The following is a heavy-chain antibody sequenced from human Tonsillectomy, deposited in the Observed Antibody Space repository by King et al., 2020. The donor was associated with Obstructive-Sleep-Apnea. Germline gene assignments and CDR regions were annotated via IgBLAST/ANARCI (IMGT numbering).Heavy chain of an antibody. CDR1: GLTFSNNV. V-gene: IGHV3-23*04. CDR2: ISGGAESI. J-gene: IGHJ4*02. CDR3: AKRNAEESPHFDY. Sequence: VQLVESGGGLVQPGGSLRLSCAASGLTFSNNVMHWVRQAPGKGLEWVSVISGGAESIYYADPVKGRFTISRDNSRNTLYLQRNSLRAEDTAVYYCAKRNAEESPHFDYWGQGSLVTVSS. D-gene: IGHD1-14*01.